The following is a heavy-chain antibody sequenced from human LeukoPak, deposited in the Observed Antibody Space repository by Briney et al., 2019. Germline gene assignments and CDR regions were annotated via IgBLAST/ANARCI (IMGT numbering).Heavy chain of an antibody. J-gene: IGHJ5*02. V-gene: IGHV1-46*01. Sequence: ASVKVSCKASGYTFTSYYMHWVRQAPGQGLEWMGIINPSGGSTSYAQKFQGRVTITRDASTSTVYMELSSLRSEDTAVYYCARDVRFLEWLSYNWFDPWGQGTLVTVSS. CDR1: GYTFTSYY. CDR2: INPSGGST. CDR3: ARDVRFLEWLSYNWFDP. D-gene: IGHD3-3*01.